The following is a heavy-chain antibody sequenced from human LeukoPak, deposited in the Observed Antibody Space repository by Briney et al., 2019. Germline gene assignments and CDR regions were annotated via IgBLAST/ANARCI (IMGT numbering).Heavy chain of an antibody. CDR1: GFTFSSYA. D-gene: IGHD3-16*01. CDR3: TKGVLHQVNYYYYMDV. CDR2: ISGSGTST. Sequence: GGSLRLSCAASGFTFSSYAMSWVRQAPGKGLEWVSTISGSGTSTYYADSVKGRFTISRDNSKNTLYLQMNSLRAEDTAVYYCTKGVLHQVNYYYYMDVWGKGTTVTVS. V-gene: IGHV3-23*01. J-gene: IGHJ6*03.